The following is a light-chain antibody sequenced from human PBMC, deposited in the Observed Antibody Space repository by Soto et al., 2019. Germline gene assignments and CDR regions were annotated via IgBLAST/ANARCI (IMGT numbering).Light chain of an antibody. Sequence: EIALTQSPGTLSLSPGERATLSCRASQGVGNKYLAWYQQRPGQAPSLLIYAASSRATGVPGRFSGSGSGTEFTLNISRLEPEDFAVNYCQQYTNAHGITFGQGTRLEIK. J-gene: IGKJ5*01. CDR2: AAS. CDR3: QQYTNAHGIT. CDR1: QGVGNKY. V-gene: IGKV3-20*01.